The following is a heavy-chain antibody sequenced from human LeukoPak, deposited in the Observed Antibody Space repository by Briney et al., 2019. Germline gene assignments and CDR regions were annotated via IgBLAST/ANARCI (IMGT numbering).Heavy chain of an antibody. CDR1: GFTFSSYS. CDR3: AKDGPLLGRYFDWLFPFDY. Sequence: PGGSLRLSCAASGFTFSSYSMSWVRQAPGKGLEWVSSISSSSSYIYYADSVKGRFTISRDNAKNSLYLQMNSLRAEDTAVYYCAKDGPLLGRYFDWLFPFDYWGQGTLVTVSS. CDR2: ISSSSSYI. V-gene: IGHV3-21*04. D-gene: IGHD3-9*01. J-gene: IGHJ4*02.